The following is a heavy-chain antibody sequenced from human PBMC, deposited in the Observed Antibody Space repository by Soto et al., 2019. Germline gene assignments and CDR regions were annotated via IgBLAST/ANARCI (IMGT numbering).Heavy chain of an antibody. J-gene: IGHJ4*02. CDR3: ARGSITIFGVVILFDY. V-gene: IGHV1-3*01. CDR1: GYTFTSYA. D-gene: IGHD3-3*01. Sequence: GASVKVSCKASGYTFTSYAMHWVRQAPGQRLEWMGWINAGNGNTKYSQKFQGRVTITRDTSASIAYMELSSLRSEDTAVYYCARGSITIFGVVILFDYWGQGTRGTVSS. CDR2: INAGNGNT.